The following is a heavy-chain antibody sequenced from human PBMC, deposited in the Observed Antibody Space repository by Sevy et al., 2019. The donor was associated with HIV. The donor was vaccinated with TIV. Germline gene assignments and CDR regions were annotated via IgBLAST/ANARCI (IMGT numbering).Heavy chain of an antibody. V-gene: IGHV3-15*01. CDR3: TIDGLFDP. CDR2: IKSKTDGGTT. Sequence: GGSLRLSCAASGFTFSIAWMSWVRQTPGKGREWVGRIKSKTDGGTTDYAAPVKGRFTISRDDSKNTLYLQMNNLKTEDTALYYCTIDGLFDPWGQGTLVTVSS. J-gene: IGHJ5*02. D-gene: IGHD3-16*02. CDR1: GFTFSIAW.